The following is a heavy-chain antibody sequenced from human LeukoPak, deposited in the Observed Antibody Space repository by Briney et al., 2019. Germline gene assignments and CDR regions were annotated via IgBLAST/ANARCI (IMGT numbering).Heavy chain of an antibody. CDR3: AELGITMIGGV. CDR1: GFTCSSYE. CDR2: ISSSGSTL. Sequence: AGSLRLSGAASGFTCSSYEMNWDRQAPRKGLKWGLYISSSGSTLYYDDAVNVRFTISRDNAKNSLYLQMNSLRAEDRAIYYCAELGITMIGGVWGKGTTVTISS. D-gene: IGHD3-10*02. V-gene: IGHV3-48*03. J-gene: IGHJ6*04.